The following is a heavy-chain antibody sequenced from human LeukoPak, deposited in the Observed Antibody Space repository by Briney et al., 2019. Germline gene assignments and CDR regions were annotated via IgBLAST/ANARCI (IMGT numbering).Heavy chain of an antibody. CDR3: ARYCGPASCYSGFDY. CDR2: ISAGTT. CDR1: RLILSNYV. J-gene: IGHJ4*02. Sequence: TGGSLRLSCAASRLILSNYVMSWVRQAPGKGLEWVSGISAGTTYYADSVKGRFTISRDDSKNTVYLQMNSLRADDTAVYYCARYCGPASCYSGFDYWGQGALVTVSS. V-gene: IGHV3-23*01. D-gene: IGHD2-15*01.